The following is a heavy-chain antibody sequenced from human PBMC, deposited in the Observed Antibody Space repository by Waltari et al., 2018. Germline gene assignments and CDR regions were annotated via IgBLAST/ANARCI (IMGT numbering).Heavy chain of an antibody. CDR2: IYYSGTT. V-gene: IGHV4-31*03. Sequence: QVQLQESGPGLVKPSQTLSLTCPVSGGSISSGGYYWSWIRQHPGKGLEWIGYIYYSGTTYYNPSLKSRVTISVDTSKNQFSLKLSSVTAADTAVYYCAREDWQQDSSGYPDYWGQGTLVTVSS. D-gene: IGHD3-22*01. J-gene: IGHJ4*02. CDR1: GGSISSGGYY. CDR3: AREDWQQDSSGYPDY.